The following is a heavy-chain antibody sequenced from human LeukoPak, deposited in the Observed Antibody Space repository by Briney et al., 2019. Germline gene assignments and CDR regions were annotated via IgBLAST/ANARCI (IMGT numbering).Heavy chain of an antibody. CDR1: GGSISSYY. V-gene: IGHV4-59*01. CDR2: IYYSGST. Sequence: SETLSLTCTVSGGSISSYYWNWIRQSPGKGLEWIGYIYYSGSTNYNPSLNSRVTISVDTSKNQFSLKLNSVTAADTAVYYCARDFLRPTDYWGQGALVTVSS. CDR3: ARDFLRPTDY. J-gene: IGHJ4*02. D-gene: IGHD2/OR15-2a*01.